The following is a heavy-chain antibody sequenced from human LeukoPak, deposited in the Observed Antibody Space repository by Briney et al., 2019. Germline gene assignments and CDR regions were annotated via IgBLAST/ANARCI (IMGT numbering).Heavy chain of an antibody. CDR2: ISWNSGSI. D-gene: IGHD3-10*01. CDR3: AKGRGYYYMDV. CDR1: GFTFDDYA. V-gene: IGHV3-9*01. Sequence: GGSLRLSCAASGFTFDDYAMHWVRQAPGKGLEWVSGISWNSGSIGYADSVKGRFTISRDNAKNSLYLQMNSLRAEDTALYYCAKGRGYYYMDVWGKGTTVTVSS. J-gene: IGHJ6*03.